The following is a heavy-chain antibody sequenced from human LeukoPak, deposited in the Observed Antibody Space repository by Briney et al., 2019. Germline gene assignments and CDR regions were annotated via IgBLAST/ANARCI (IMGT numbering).Heavy chain of an antibody. V-gene: IGHV3-48*03. Sequence: PGGSLRLSCAASGFTFSSYEMNWVRQAPGKGLEWVSYISSGGTTIYYADSVKGRFTISRDNAKNSLYLQMNSLRAEDTAVYYCAREDHYESSGYYRSGDYWGQGTLVTASS. J-gene: IGHJ4*02. CDR1: GFTFSSYE. D-gene: IGHD3-22*01. CDR3: AREDHYESSGYYRSGDY. CDR2: ISSGGTTI.